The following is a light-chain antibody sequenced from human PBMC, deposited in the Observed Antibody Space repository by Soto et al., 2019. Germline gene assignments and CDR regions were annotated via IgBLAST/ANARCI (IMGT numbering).Light chain of an antibody. Sequence: DIQMNQSPSTLSASVGDRVTITCRASQSISSWLAWYQQRPGKAPKLLIYDASSLESGVPSRFSGSGSGTDFTLTISCLQSEDFATYYCQQYYSYPQTFGQGTRWIS. V-gene: IGKV1-5*01. J-gene: IGKJ1*01. CDR2: DAS. CDR3: QQYYSYPQT. CDR1: QSISSW.